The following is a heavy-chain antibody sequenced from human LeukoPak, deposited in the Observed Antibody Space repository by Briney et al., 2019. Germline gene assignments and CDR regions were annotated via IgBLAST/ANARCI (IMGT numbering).Heavy chain of an antibody. CDR3: ARGGVIGEQQLAGLFDI. CDR2: ISYDGSNK. D-gene: IGHD6-13*01. V-gene: IGHV3-30-3*01. J-gene: IGHJ3*02. Sequence: PGGSLRLSCAASGFTFSSYAMHWVRQAPGKGLEWVAVISYDGSNKYYADSVKGRFTISRDNSKNTLYLQMNSLRAEDTAVYYCARGGVIGEQQLAGLFDIWGQGTMVTVSS. CDR1: GFTFSSYA.